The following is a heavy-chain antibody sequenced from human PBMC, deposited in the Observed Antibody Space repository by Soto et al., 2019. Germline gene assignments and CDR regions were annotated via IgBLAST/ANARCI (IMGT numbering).Heavy chain of an antibody. J-gene: IGHJ3*02. V-gene: IGHV4-59*01. CDR1: GGSISSYY. D-gene: IGHD3-9*01. CDR2: ISYSGST. Sequence: QVQLQESGPGLVKPSETLSLTCTVSGGSISSYYWSWIRQPPGKGLEWIGYISYSGSTNYNPSLKSRVTISVDTSKNQFSLKLSSVTAADTAVYYCARVNPNYAILTGYDAFDIWGQGTMVTVSS. CDR3: ARVNPNYAILTGYDAFDI.